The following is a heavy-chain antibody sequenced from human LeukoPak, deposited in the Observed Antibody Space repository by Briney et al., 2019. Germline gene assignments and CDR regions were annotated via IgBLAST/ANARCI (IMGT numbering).Heavy chain of an antibody. D-gene: IGHD3-22*01. CDR3: ARVAGSGYYYYYFDY. CDR2: ISAYNGNT. J-gene: IGHJ4*02. V-gene: IGHV1-18*01. CDR1: GYTFTSYG. Sequence: GASVKVSCKSSGYTFTSYGISWVRQAPGQGLEWMGWISAYNGNTNYAQKLQGRVTMTTDTSTSTAYMELRSLRSDDTAVYYCARVAGSGYYYYYFDYWGQGTLVTVPS.